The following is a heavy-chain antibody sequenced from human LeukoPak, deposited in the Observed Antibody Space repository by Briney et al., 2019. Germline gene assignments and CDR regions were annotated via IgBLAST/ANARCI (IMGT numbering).Heavy chain of an antibody. V-gene: IGHV3-11*01. J-gene: IGHJ4*02. CDR2: ISSSGSTI. D-gene: IGHD2-15*01. CDR3: ASWCGGDNCYSGYNF. Sequence: GALRLSCAASGFTFSDYYMSWIRQAPGKGLEWVSYISSSGSTIYYADSVEGRFTISRDNAKNSLYLQMNSLRAEDTAVHYCASWCGGDNCYSGYNFWGQGTLVTVSS. CDR1: GFTFSDYY.